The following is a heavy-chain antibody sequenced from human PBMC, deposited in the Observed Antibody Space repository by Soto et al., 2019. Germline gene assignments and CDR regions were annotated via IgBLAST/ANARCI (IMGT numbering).Heavy chain of an antibody. CDR1: GGSISSYY. Sequence: SETLSLTCTVSGGSISSYYWSWIRQPPGKGLEWIGYIYYSGSTNYNPSLKSRVTISVDTSKNQFSLKLSSVTAADTAVYYCARDRRVVVAATAYNWFDPWGQGTLVTVSS. D-gene: IGHD2-15*01. CDR3: ARDRRVVVAATAYNWFDP. J-gene: IGHJ5*02. CDR2: IYYSGST. V-gene: IGHV4-59*01.